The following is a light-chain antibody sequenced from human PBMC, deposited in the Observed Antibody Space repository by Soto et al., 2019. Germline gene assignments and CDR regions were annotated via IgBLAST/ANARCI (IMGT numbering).Light chain of an antibody. V-gene: IGKV3-15*01. CDR3: QQYNNWPKT. CDR1: QSVSSN. CDR2: GAS. Sequence: EIVMTQSPATLSVSPGERAALSCWASQSVSSNLAWYQQKPGQPPRPLIYGASTRATGIPARFSGSGSGTEFTLTISSLQSEDFAVYYCQQYNNWPKTFGQGTKVEIK. J-gene: IGKJ1*01.